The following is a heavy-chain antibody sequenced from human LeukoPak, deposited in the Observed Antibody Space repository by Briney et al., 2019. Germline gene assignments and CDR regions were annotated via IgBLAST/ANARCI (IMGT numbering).Heavy chain of an antibody. CDR2: ISSSSTI. D-gene: IGHD4-17*01. CDR1: GFTFSSYS. CDR3: TRNTVTVHFDY. J-gene: IGHJ4*02. Sequence: GGSLRLSCAASGFTFSSYSMNWVRQAPGKGLEWVSYISSSSTIYYADSVKGRFTISRDNAKNSLYLQMNSLRVEDTAVYYCTRNTVTVHFDYWSQGTLVTVSS. V-gene: IGHV3-48*01.